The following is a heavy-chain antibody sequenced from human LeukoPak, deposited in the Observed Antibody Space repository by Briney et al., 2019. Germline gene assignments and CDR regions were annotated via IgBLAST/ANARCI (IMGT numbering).Heavy chain of an antibody. J-gene: IGHJ4*02. CDR1: GFTFSSYG. CDR3: AKASTLDY. V-gene: IGHV3-30*18. CDR2: ISYDGSNK. D-gene: IGHD1-1*01. Sequence: GGSLRLSCAASGFTFSSYGMHWVRQAPGKGPEWVAVISYDGSNKYYADSVKGRFTISRDNSKNTLYLQMNSLRAEDTAVYYCAKASTLDYWGQGTLVTVSS.